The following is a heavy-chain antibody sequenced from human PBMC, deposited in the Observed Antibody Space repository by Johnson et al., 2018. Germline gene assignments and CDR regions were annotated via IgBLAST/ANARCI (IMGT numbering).Heavy chain of an antibody. D-gene: IGHD3-3*01. J-gene: IGHJ6*02. CDR3: ERDPNYALRFLEWTRGMDV. CDR2: ISWDGGGT. V-gene: IGHV3-43*01. Sequence: VQLVESGGVVVQPGGSLRLSCAASGFTFDDYTMHWVRQAPGKGLEWVSLISWDGGGTYYADSVTVRFIISRDNSKNTLYLQMNSLRAEDTAVYYCERDPNYALRFLEWTRGMDVGGQGTTVTVSS. CDR1: GFTFDDYT.